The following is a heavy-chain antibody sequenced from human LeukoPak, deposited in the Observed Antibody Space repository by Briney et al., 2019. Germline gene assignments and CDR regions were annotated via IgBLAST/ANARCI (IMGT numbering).Heavy chain of an antibody. CDR1: GFTFSSYW. D-gene: IGHD2-21*01. V-gene: IGHV3-7*01. Sequence: GGSLRLSCAASGFTFSSYWMSWVRQAPGKGLGWVANIKQQGSEKYYVDSVRGRFAISRDDAKNSLYLQMNSLRAEDTAVYYCARLWPFDYWGQGTLVTVSS. J-gene: IGHJ4*02. CDR3: ARLWPFDY. CDR2: IKQQGSEK.